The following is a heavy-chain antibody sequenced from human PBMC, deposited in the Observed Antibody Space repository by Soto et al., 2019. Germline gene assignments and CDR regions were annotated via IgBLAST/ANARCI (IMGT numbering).Heavy chain of an antibody. CDR2: ISNSGST. CDR3: ATESGSTYGYSDH. V-gene: IGHV4-30-4*01. D-gene: IGHD5-18*01. Sequence: SETLSLTCTVSVGSVTSDEDYWTWIRQSPGKGLEWIGYISNSGSTGYNPPLKTRLSMSVDRSKNQFTLRLTSVTAADTAVYFCATESGSTYGYSDHWGQGTQVTVSS. CDR1: VGSVTSDEDY. J-gene: IGHJ4*02.